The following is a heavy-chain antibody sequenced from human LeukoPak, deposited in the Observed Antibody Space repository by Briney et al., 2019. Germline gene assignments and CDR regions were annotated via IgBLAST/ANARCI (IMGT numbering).Heavy chain of an antibody. D-gene: IGHD5-12*01. Sequence: PGGSLRLSCAASGFAFSSYWMSWVRQAPGKGLEWVANIKQDGSEKYYVDSVKGRFTISRDNAKNSLYLQMNSLRAEDTAVYHCARDGMVATPDYWGQGTLVTVSS. CDR2: IKQDGSEK. J-gene: IGHJ4*02. CDR1: GFAFSSYW. V-gene: IGHV3-7*01. CDR3: ARDGMVATPDY.